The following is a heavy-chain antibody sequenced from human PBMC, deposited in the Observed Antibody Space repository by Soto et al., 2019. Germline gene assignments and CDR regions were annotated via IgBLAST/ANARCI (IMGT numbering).Heavy chain of an antibody. J-gene: IGHJ4*02. Sequence: EVQLVESGGGLVQPGGSLRLSCAASGFIVSSNYMSWVRQAPGKGLEWVSVIYSGGSTYYADSVKGRFTISRDNSKNTLYLQMNSLRAEDTAVDYCARDRVPSGGYLYYWGQGTLVTVSS. V-gene: IGHV3-66*01. CDR1: GFIVSSNY. CDR3: ARDRVPSGGYLYY. D-gene: IGHD1-26*01. CDR2: IYSGGST.